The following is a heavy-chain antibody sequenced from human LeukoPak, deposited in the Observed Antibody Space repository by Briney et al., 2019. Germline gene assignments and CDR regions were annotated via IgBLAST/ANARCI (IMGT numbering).Heavy chain of an antibody. CDR1: GFTFSSYE. J-gene: IGHJ4*02. CDR2: ISSSGSTI. V-gene: IGHV3-48*03. Sequence: GGSLRLPCAASGFTFSSYEMNWVRQAPGKGLEWVSYISSSGSTIFYADSVKGRFTISRDNAKNSLYLQMNSLRAEDTAVYYCVRDPTTGTTNDPTMGYWGQGTLVTVSS. D-gene: IGHD1-1*01. CDR3: VRDPTTGTTNDPTMGY.